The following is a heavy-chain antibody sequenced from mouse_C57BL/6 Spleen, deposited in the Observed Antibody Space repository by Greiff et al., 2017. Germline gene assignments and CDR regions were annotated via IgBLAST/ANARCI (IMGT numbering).Heavy chain of an antibody. CDR1: GFKIKDYY. V-gene: IGHV14-2*01. CDR2: IDPEDGET. Sequence: VQLQQSGAELVKPGASVKLSCTASGFKIKDYYMHWVKQRTEQGLEWIGRIDPEDGETKYDAQFQGKATLTADTSSNTAYMQLSSLTSEDTSVYYFARWERGFDYWGQGTTLTVSS. D-gene: IGHD4-1*01. J-gene: IGHJ2*01. CDR3: ARWERGFDY.